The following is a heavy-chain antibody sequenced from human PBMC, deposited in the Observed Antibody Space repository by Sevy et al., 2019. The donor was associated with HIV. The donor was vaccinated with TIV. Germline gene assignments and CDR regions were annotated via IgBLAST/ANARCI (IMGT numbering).Heavy chain of an antibody. J-gene: IGHJ4*02. Sequence: SETLSLTCAVSGVSVSSDTYYWSWIRQPPGKGLEWIGYVDHTGSTNYSPSFKSRVTISVDTSKNQFSLRLFSVAAADTAVDYCARESYFVDKSGYYWDYWGQGALVTVSS. V-gene: IGHV4-61*01. D-gene: IGHD3-22*01. CDR2: VDHTGST. CDR3: ARESYFVDKSGYYWDY. CDR1: GVSVSSDTYY.